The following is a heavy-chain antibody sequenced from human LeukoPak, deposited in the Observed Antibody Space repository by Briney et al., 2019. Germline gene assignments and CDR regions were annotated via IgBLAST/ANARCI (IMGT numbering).Heavy chain of an antibody. V-gene: IGHV1-8*01. CDR3: ARGPGRYFDWLLSWFDP. D-gene: IGHD3-9*01. Sequence: GASVKVSCKASGYTFTNYDINWVRQAPGQGLEWMGWMNPNGTNIGYSQKFQGRVTMTRNTSISTAYMELSSLRSEDTAVYYCARGPGRYFDWLLSWFDPWGQGTLVTVSS. CDR1: GYTFTNYD. J-gene: IGHJ5*02. CDR2: MNPNGTNI.